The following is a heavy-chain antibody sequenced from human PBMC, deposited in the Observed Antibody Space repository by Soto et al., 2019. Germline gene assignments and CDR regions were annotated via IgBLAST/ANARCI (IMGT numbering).Heavy chain of an antibody. Sequence: PWGSRRLSCSGSVFTLINYAMHWFRQAPGKGLEWVAVISYDGSNKYCADSVKGRFTISRDNSKSTLYLQMNSLRAEDTAVYYCAKDLKGSGWDDAFDIWGQGTMVTVSS. CDR2: ISYDGSNK. J-gene: IGHJ3*02. V-gene: IGHV3-30*04. D-gene: IGHD6-19*01. CDR3: AKDLKGSGWDDAFDI. CDR1: VFTLINYA.